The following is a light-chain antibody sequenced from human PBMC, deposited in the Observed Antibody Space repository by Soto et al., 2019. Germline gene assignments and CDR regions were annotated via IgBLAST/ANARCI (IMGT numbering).Light chain of an antibody. CDR1: QSISSW. V-gene: IGKV1-5*03. CDR2: KAS. CDR3: QQYHSYSLT. J-gene: IGKJ4*01. Sequence: DIQMTQSPSTLSASVGDRVTITCRASQSISSWLAWYQQKPGKAPKLLIYKASSLEGGVPSRVSGSGSATDFTLTISSLQPDDFATYYGQQYHSYSLTFGGGTKVDIK.